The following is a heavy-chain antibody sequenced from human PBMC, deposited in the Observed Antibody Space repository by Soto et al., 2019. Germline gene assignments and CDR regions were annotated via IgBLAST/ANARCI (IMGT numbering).Heavy chain of an antibody. Sequence: SETLSLPCTVAGGSMSSYYWSWIRQPPGKGLEWIGYIYYSVSTNYNPSLKSRVTISLDTSKNQFSLKLSSATAADPAVYYCARHSPPMYDILTGTTLDPYYGMEVWGQGTTVTVSS. V-gene: IGHV4-59*08. D-gene: IGHD3-9*01. CDR3: ARHSPPMYDILTGTTLDPYYGMEV. CDR2: IYYSVST. CDR1: GGSMSSYY. J-gene: IGHJ6*02.